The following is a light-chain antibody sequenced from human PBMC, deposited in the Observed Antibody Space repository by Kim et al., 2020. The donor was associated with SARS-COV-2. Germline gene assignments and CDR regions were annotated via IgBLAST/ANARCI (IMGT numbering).Light chain of an antibody. CDR1: QSLVHHNGNTY. V-gene: IGKV2-24*01. J-gene: IGKJ2*01. CDR3: VQATVFPRT. CDR2: QVS. Sequence: QPASNSCRSSQSLVHHNGNTYLNWLHQRPGQPPRLLIYQVSNRFSGVPDRFSGSGAGTDFTLTISRVEPEDVGVYFCVQATVFPRTFGQGTKLEIK.